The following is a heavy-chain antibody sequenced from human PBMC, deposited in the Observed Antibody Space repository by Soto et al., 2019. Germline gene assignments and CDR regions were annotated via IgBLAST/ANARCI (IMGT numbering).Heavy chain of an antibody. CDR1: GIPVSSNY. V-gene: IGHV3-53*04. CDR3: ARDGPCYYASRMDD. D-gene: IGHD3-10*01. J-gene: IGHJ6*02. CDR2: LHSGGDT. Sequence: EVQLVESGGGLVQPGGSLRLSCVASGIPVSSNYMTWVRQAPGKGLEWVSVLHSGGDTYYANSVKGRFTISRHDSTNTLYLHINRLTPEDTAVYYCARDGPCYYASRMDDWGQATTVTVSS.